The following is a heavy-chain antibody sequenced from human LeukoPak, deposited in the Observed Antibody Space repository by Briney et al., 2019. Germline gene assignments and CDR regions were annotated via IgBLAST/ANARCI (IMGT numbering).Heavy chain of an antibody. J-gene: IGHJ4*02. CDR2: IIPIFGTA. D-gene: IGHD3-22*01. CDR1: GGTFSSYA. Sequence: ASVTVSCKASGGTFSSYAISWVRQAPGQGLEWMGGIIPIFGTANYAQKFQGRVTITADESTSTAYMELSSLRSEDTAVYYCANPRYDSSGYYYVDWGQGTLVTVSS. V-gene: IGHV1-69*13. CDR3: ANPRYDSSGYYYVD.